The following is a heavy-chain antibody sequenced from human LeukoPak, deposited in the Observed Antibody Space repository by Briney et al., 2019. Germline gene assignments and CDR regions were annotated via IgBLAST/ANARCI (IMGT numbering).Heavy chain of an antibody. V-gene: IGHV3-74*01. J-gene: IGHJ4*02. D-gene: IGHD5-18*01. CDR1: GFTFSSYW. CDR2: INSDRSST. CDR3: ARGEEHTAMAEYYFDY. Sequence: GGSLRLSCAASGFTFSSYWMHWVRQAPGKGLVWVSHINSDRSSTSYADSVKGRFTISRDNAKNTLYLQMNSLRADDTAVYYCARGEEHTAMAEYYFDYWGQGTLVTVSS.